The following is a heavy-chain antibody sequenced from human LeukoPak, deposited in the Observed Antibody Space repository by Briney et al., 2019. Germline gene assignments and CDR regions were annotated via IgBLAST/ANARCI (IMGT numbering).Heavy chain of an antibody. CDR3: ARGYSSSWLGYFDY. J-gene: IGHJ4*02. Sequence: PGGSLRLSCVASGFTFSSYGIHRVRQAPGKGLEWVAVVSSDGSIKYNADSVKGRFTISRDTSKNTVYLQMNSLGAEDTAFYYCARGYSSSWLGYFDYWGQGTLVTVSS. D-gene: IGHD6-13*01. CDR2: VSSDGSIK. CDR1: GFTFSSYG. V-gene: IGHV3-30*03.